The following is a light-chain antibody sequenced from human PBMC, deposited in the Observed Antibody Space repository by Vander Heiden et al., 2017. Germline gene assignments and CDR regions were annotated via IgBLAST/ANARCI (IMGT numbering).Light chain of an antibody. J-gene: IGLJ1*01. V-gene: IGLV2-14*03. CDR2: DVT. CDR3: SSYTSSNTLV. Sequence: QSALTQPASVSGSPGQSITISCTGTSSDVGAYNYVSWYQQHPGKAPKLIIEDVTNRPSGVSNRFSGSKSGNTASLTTSGLQAEDEADYYCSSYTSSNTLVFGTGTKVTVL. CDR1: SSDVGAYNY.